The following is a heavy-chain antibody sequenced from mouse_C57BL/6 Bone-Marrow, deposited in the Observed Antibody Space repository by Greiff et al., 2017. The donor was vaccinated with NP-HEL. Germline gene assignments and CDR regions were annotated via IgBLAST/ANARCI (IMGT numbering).Heavy chain of an antibody. CDR2: IDPEDGDT. J-gene: IGHJ2*01. D-gene: IGHD1-1*01. Sequence: VQLKESGAELVRPGASVKLSCTASGFNIKDYYMHWVKQRPEQGLEWIGRIDPEDGDTEYAPKFQGKATMTADTSSNTAYLQLSSLTSEDTAVYYCTLIITTVVADIDYWGQGTTLTVSS. CDR1: GFNIKDYY. V-gene: IGHV14-1*01. CDR3: TLIITTVVADIDY.